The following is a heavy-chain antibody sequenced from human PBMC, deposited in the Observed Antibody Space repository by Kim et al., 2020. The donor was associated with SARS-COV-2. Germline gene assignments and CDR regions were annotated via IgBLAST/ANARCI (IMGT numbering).Heavy chain of an antibody. Sequence: GGSLRLSCAASGFTFDDYAMNWVRQAPEKGLEWVSGISWNSGSIGYADSVKGRFTISRDNAKNSLYLQMNSLRAEDTALYYCAKEEVGFGGGRDVWGQGTTVTVSS. V-gene: IGHV3-9*01. CDR2: ISWNSGSI. CDR1: GFTFDDYA. J-gene: IGHJ6*02. CDR3: AKEEVGFGGGRDV. D-gene: IGHD3-10*01.